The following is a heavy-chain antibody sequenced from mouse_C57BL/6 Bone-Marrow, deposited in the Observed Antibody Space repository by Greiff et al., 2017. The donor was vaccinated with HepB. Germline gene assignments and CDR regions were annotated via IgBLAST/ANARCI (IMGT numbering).Heavy chain of an antibody. CDR1: GYTFTSYW. V-gene: IGHV1-64*01. Sequence: QVQLQQSGAELVKPGASVKLSCKASGYTFTSYWMHWVKQRPGQGLEWIGMIHPNSGSTNYNEKFKSKATLTVDKSSSTAYMQLSSLTSEDSAVYYCARLTTVVAVDYWGQGTTLTVSS. CDR3: ARLTTVVAVDY. CDR2: IHPNSGST. J-gene: IGHJ2*01. D-gene: IGHD1-1*01.